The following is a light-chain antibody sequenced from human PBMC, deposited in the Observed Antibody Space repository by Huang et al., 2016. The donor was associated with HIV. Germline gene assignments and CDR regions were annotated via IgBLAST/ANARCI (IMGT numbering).Light chain of an antibody. CDR2: LAS. CDR1: QSLLHSRTFNY. J-gene: IGKJ1*01. Sequence: DIVMTQSPLFLSVSPGEPASISCTSSQSLLHSRTFNYLDWYRPKPGQSPHLLICLASNQASGVPVRFSGSGSGTNFTLRISAVEPEDAATYYCMQSLQTPRAFGQGTRVEVK. CDR3: MQSLQTPRA. V-gene: IGKV2-28*01.